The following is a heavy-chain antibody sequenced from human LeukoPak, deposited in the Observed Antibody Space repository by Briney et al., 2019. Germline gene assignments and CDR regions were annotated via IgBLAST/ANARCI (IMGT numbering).Heavy chain of an antibody. D-gene: IGHD3-22*01. CDR3: ARDGPYYYDSSGTPTNWYFDL. Sequence: GASVKVSCKASGYTFTSYGISWVRQAPGQGLEWMGWINAGNGNTKYSQKFQGRVTITRDTSASTAHMELSSLRSEDTAVYYCARDGPYYYDSSGTPTNWYFDLWAVAPWSLSPQ. CDR1: GYTFTSYG. CDR2: INAGNGNT. J-gene: IGHJ2*01. V-gene: IGHV1-3*01.